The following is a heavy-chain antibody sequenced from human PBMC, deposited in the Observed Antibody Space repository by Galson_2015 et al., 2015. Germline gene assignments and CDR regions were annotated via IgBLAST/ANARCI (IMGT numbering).Heavy chain of an antibody. Sequence: CAISGDSVSANSVAWNWIRQSPSRGLEWLGRTYYRSVWFNDYAVSVKSRIIMNADTSKNQFYLQLNSLTPDDTAVYYCARAFCGGDCYSPRRFDFDYWGQGAPVTVSS. CDR2: TYYRSVWFN. CDR3: ARAFCGGDCYSPRRFDFDY. D-gene: IGHD2-21*02. CDR1: GDSVSANSVA. V-gene: IGHV6-1*01. J-gene: IGHJ4*02.